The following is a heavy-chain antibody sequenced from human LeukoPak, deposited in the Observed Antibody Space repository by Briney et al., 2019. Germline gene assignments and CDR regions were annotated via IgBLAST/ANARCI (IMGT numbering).Heavy chain of an antibody. D-gene: IGHD3-22*01. V-gene: IGHV3-48*01. J-gene: IGHJ4*02. Sequence: PGGSLRLSCAASGFTFSNYNINWVRQAPGKGLEWVSYISSSSTITYYADSVKGRFTISRDTAKNSLYLQMNSLRAEDTAIYYCARVGDYYDISSYYKYWGQGTLVTVSS. CDR3: ARVGDYYDISSYYKY. CDR1: GFTFSNYN. CDR2: ISSSSTIT.